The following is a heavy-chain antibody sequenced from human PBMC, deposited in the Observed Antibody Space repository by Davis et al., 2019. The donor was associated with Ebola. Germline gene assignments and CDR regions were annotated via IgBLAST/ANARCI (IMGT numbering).Heavy chain of an antibody. CDR1: GGSFSGYY. CDR2: INHSGST. D-gene: IGHD4-23*01. J-gene: IGHJ6*02. CDR3: AREKYGGNDLYYYYYAMDV. V-gene: IGHV4-34*01. Sequence: MPSETLSLTCAVYGGSFSGYYWSWIRQPPGKGLEWIGEINHSGSTNYNPSLKSRVTISVDTSKNQFSLKLSSVTAADTAVYYCAREKYGGNDLYYYYYAMDVWGQGTTVTVSS.